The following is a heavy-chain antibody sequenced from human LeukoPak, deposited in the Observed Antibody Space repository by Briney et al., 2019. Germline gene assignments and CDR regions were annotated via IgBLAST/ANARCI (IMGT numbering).Heavy chain of an antibody. J-gene: IGHJ2*01. CDR1: GGSISSYD. D-gene: IGHD2-2*01. CDR3: ARLVTSRRYFDL. CDR2: IYYSGST. V-gene: IGHV4-59*13. Sequence: SETLSLTCTVSGGSISSYDWSWIRRPPGKGLEWIGYIYYSGSTNYSPSLKSRVTISVDTSNNQFSLKLSSVTAADTAVYYCARLVTSRRYFDLWGRGTLVTVSS.